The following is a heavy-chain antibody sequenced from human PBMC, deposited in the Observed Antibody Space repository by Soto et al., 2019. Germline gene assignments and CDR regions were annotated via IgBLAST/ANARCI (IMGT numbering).Heavy chain of an antibody. J-gene: IGHJ6*02. CDR2: ISYDGSNK. CDR3: ARDHVGVTTFYYGMDV. CDR1: GFTFSSYA. D-gene: IGHD4-17*01. Sequence: QVQLVESGGGVVQPGRSLRLSCAASGFTFSSYAMHWVRQAPGKGLEWVAVISYDGSNKYYADSVKGRFTISRDNSKNTLYLQMNSLRAEDTAVYYCARDHVGVTTFYYGMDVWGQGTTVTVSS. V-gene: IGHV3-30-3*01.